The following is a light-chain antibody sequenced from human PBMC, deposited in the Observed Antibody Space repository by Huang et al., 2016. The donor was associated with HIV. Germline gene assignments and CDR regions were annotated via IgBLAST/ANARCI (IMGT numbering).Light chain of an antibody. CDR3: HQYDNWPPA. CDR2: GAS. CDR1: QTVTNN. Sequence: MTQSPAILSVSPGERASLSCRTSQTVTNNLAWYQHRPGQAPRVLIYGASTRAAGVPARFRGSGSGTDFTLTISGLQSEDFGIYCCHQYDNWPPAFGGGTRVEVK. V-gene: IGKV3-15*01. J-gene: IGKJ4*01.